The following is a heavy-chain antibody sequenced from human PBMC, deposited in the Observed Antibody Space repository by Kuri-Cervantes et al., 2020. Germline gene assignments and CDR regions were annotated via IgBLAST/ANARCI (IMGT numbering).Heavy chain of an antibody. J-gene: IGHJ6*04. V-gene: IGHV1-2*02. Sequence: ASVKVSCKASGYTFTTYAIHWVRQAPGQRLEWMGWINPNSGGTNYAQRFQGRVTMTRDTSISTAFMELSRLTSDDTAVYYCARGLDVWGKGTTVTVSS. CDR1: GYTFTTYA. CDR2: INPNSGGT. CDR3: ARGLDV.